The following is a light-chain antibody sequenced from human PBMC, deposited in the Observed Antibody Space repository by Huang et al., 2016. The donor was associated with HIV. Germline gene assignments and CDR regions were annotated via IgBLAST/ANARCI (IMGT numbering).Light chain of an antibody. J-gene: IGKJ4*01. CDR1: QSISAY. Sequence: DIQMTQSPSSLSASVGDRVTITCRASQSISAYLNWYQQKPGKAPKLLIYGASTLQSGVPSRLSGSGSGTDFTLTINSLQPEDFATYYCQKSYTTPLTFGGGTKVEI. CDR2: GAS. V-gene: IGKV1-39*01. CDR3: QKSYTTPLT.